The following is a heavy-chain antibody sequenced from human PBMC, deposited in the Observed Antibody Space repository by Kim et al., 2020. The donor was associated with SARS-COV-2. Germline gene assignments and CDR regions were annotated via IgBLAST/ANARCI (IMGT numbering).Heavy chain of an antibody. J-gene: IGHJ4*01. CDR3: ARTTRPSGQWPYFDY. CDR2: IDHSGST. CDR1: GGSVNTDDYY. D-gene: IGHD6-19*01. V-gene: IGHV4-61*08. Sequence: SETLSLTCTVSGGSVNTDDYYWSWIRQSPGKGLEWIGYIDHSGSTNYSPSFESRFTLSVDTSKNQFSLKVRSVAAADTAVYYCARTTRPSGQWPYFDYWGQGTLVTVSS.